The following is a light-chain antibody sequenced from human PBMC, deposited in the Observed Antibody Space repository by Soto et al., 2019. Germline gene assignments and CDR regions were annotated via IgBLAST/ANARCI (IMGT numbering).Light chain of an antibody. CDR2: EVS. CDR3: SSYAGSNNV. CDR1: SSDVGGYNY. V-gene: IGLV2-8*01. J-gene: IGLJ1*01. Sequence: QSVLTQPPSTSGSPGQSVTISCTGTSSDVGGYNYVSWYQQHPGKAPKLMIYEVSKRPSGVPDRFSGSKSGNTASLTVSGLKAEDEDDYYCSSYAGSNNVFGTGTKVTVL.